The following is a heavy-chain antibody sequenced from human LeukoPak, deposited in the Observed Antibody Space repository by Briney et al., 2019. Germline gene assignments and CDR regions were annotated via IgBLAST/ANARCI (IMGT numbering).Heavy chain of an antibody. CDR1: GFTFSNYD. CDR2: ISYDESNK. V-gene: IGHV3-30*18. CDR3: AKGPDCSSTSCYRAGGY. D-gene: IGHD2-2*01. J-gene: IGHJ4*02. Sequence: GGSLRLSCAASGFTFSNYDMHWVRQAPGKGLQWVAAISYDESNKFYVESVKGRFTISRDNSKNTLYLQMSSLRAEDTAMYYCAKGPDCSSTSCYRAGGYWGQGTLVTVSS.